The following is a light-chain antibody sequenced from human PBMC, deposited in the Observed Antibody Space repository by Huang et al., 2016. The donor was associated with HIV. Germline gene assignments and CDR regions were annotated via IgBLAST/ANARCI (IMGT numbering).Light chain of an antibody. CDR1: QSVTIW. CDR3: QQYSRSAT. V-gene: IGKV1-5*03. CDR2: KAS. J-gene: IGKJ2*01. Sequence: DIQMTQYPSTLSAAVGDRVTITCRASQSVTIWLAWFQQKPGKAPKLLIYKASTLESGVPSRFSGSGSGTEFTLTIDSLQPDDVATYYCQQYSRSATFGQGTKLEIK.